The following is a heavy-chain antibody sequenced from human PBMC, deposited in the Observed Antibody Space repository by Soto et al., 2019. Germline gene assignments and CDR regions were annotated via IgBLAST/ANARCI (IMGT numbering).Heavy chain of an antibody. CDR2: ISGSGGTT. J-gene: IGHJ4*02. CDR3: ARTPFSTSNRYNDY. CDR1: GFTFSSYT. D-gene: IGHD6-6*01. Sequence: PGGSLRLSCASSGFTFSSYTMGWVRQAPGKGLEWVSVISGSGGTTYYADSVKGRFTISRDNSKNTLYLQMNSLRAEDTAVYYCARTPFSTSNRYNDYWGQGTLVTVSS. V-gene: IGHV3-23*01.